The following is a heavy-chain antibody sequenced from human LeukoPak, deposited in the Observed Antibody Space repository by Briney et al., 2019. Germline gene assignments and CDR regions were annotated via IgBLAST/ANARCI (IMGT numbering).Heavy chain of an antibody. D-gene: IGHD6-19*01. CDR3: ARESIGVVGTSLLDY. CDR2: IYYSGST. CDR1: GGSISSYY. V-gene: IGHV4-59*12. J-gene: IGHJ4*01. Sequence: KPSETLSLTCTVSGGSISSYYWSWIRQPPGKGLEWIGYIYYSGSTNYNPSLKSRVTISLDTSKNQNSLRLDSVTATDTAVFYCARESIGVVGTSLLDYWGHGTLVTVSS.